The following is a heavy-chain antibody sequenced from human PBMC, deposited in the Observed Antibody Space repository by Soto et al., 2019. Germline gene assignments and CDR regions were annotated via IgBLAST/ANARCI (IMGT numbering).Heavy chain of an antibody. D-gene: IGHD3-22*01. V-gene: IGHV4-4*02. J-gene: IGHJ4*02. CDR3: ARERLDSSGYYCSHFDY. CDR2: IYHSGST. CDR1: GDSINSSNW. Sequence: QVQLQESGPGLVRPSGTLSLTCAVSGDSINSSNWWSWVRQPPGKGLEWIGKIYHSGSTNYNTSLKSRVTISVDKSKNHCSLKLSSVTAADTAVYDCARERLDSSGYYCSHFDYCGQGTLVTVSS.